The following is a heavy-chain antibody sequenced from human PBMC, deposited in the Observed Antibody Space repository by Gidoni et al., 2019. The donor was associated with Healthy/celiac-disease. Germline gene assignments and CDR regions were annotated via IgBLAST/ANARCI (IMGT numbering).Heavy chain of an antibody. D-gene: IGHD3-3*01. J-gene: IGHJ6*03. Sequence: QVQLQQWGAGRLKPSETLSLTCAVYGGSFSGYYGSWVRQPPGKGLEWIGEINQSGSTNYNPALKSRVTISVDTSKNQFSLKLSSVTAADTAVYYCARGIYDLRGRYYYYYMDVWGKGTTVTVSS. V-gene: IGHV4-34*01. CDR2: INQSGST. CDR3: ARGIYDLRGRYYYYYMDV. CDR1: GGSFSGYY.